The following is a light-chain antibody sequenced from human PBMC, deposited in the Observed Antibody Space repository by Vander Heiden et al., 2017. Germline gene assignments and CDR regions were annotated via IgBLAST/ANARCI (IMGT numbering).Light chain of an antibody. J-gene: IGLJ2*01. CDR1: SPNIGAGYD. CDR2: GNS. CDR3: QSYDSSLSGSVV. Sequence: QSVLTQPPSVSGAPGQLVTISCTGSSPNIGAGYDVHWYQQLPETAPKLLIFGNSNRRSGVPDRFSGSKSGTSASLAITGLQAEDEADYYCQSYDSSLSGSVVFGGGTKLTVL. V-gene: IGLV1-40*01.